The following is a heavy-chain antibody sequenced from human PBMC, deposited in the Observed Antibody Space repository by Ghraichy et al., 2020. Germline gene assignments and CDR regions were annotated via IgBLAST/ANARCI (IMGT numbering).Heavy chain of an antibody. CDR2: IIPIFGTA. CDR3: ARVEGVAAAGTEEGYYYYMDV. Sequence: SVKVSCKASGGTFSSYAISWVRQAPGQGLEWMGGIIPIFGTANYAQKFQGRVTITADESTSTAYMELSSLRSEDTAVYYCARVEGVAAAGTEEGYYYYMDVWGKGTTVTVSS. V-gene: IGHV1-69*13. CDR1: GGTFSSYA. J-gene: IGHJ6*03. D-gene: IGHD6-13*01.